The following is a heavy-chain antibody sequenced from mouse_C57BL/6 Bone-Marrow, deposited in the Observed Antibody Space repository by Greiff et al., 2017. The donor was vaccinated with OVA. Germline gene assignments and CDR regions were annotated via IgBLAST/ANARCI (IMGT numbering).Heavy chain of an antibody. CDR2: IHPNSGST. V-gene: IGHV1-64*01. J-gene: IGHJ3*01. CDR1: GYTFTSYW. CDR3: ARNLGWDWLAY. Sequence: VQLQQPGAELVKPGASVKLSCKASGYTFTSYWMHWVKQRPGQGLEWIGMIHPNSGSTNYNEKFKSKATLTVDKSSSTAYMQLSSLTSEDSAVYYCARNLGWDWLAYWGQGTLVTVSA. D-gene: IGHD4-1*01.